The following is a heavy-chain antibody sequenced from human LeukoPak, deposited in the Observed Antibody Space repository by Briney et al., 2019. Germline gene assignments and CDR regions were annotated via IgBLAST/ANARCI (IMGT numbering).Heavy chain of an antibody. J-gene: IGHJ4*02. V-gene: IGHV3-48*03. CDR3: ARGGGSYPFFDY. CDR2: TSNSDTTR. D-gene: IGHD1-26*01. CDR1: GFTFGIYE. Sequence: GGSLRLSCAASGFTFGIYEMNWVRQAPGKGLEWVSYTSNSDTTRYYADSVKGRFTISRDNVKNSLHLQMNSLRAEDTAVYYCARGGGSYPFFDYWGQGTLVTVSS.